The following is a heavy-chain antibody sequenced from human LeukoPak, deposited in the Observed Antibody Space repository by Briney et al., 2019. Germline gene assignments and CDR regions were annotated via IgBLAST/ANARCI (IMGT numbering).Heavy chain of an antibody. CDR1: GFTFSSFA. J-gene: IGHJ4*02. CDR2: ISSDGGRT. Sequence: GGSLRLSCSASGFTFSSFAMSWVRQAPGKGLEYVSGISSDGGRTNYADSVKARFTISRDDSKVTLYLQMTSLRPEDTAIYYCVKDPSGNYFYFDYWGQGTLVTVSS. CDR3: VKDPSGNYFYFDY. D-gene: IGHD1-26*01. V-gene: IGHV3-64D*09.